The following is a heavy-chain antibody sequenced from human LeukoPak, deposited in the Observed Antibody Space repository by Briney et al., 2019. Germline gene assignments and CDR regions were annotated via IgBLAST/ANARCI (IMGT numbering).Heavy chain of an antibody. J-gene: IGHJ4*02. CDR3: AKDQGYYYDSSGCTTLDY. CDR2: ISYDGSNK. CDR1: GFTFSSYA. Sequence: GGSLRLSCAASGFTFSSYAMHWVRQAPGKGLEWVAVISYDGSNKYYADSVKGRFTISRDNSKNTLYLQMNSLRAEDTAVYYCAKDQGYYYDSSGCTTLDYWGQGTLVTVSS. V-gene: IGHV3-30*04. D-gene: IGHD3-22*01.